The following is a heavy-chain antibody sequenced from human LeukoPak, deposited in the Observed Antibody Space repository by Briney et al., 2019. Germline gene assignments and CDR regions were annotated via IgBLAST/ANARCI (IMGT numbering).Heavy chain of an antibody. J-gene: IGHJ4*02. CDR2: ISYDGSNK. CDR3: ARDLALFIVGPPGGY. D-gene: IGHD1-26*01. CDR1: GFTFSSYA. Sequence: PGGSLRLSCAASGFTFSSYAMHWVRQAPGKGLEWVAVISYDGSNKYYADSVKGRFTISRDNSKNTLYLQMNSLRAEDTAVYYCARDLALFIVGPPGGYWGQGTLVTVSS. V-gene: IGHV3-30-3*01.